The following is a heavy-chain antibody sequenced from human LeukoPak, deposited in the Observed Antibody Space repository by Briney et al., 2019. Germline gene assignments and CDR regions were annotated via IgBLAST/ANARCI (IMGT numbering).Heavy chain of an antibody. J-gene: IGHJ5*02. CDR2: ISVYNGNT. Sequence: ASVKVSCKASGYIFTSYGISWVRQAPGQGLEWMGWISVYNGNTNYPRRLQGRVTTTTDTSTTTAYMELRSLRSDDTAVYYCARDINGYYYDSHGYYPTDLWGQGTLVTVSS. CDR1: GYIFTSYG. V-gene: IGHV1-18*01. D-gene: IGHD3-22*01. CDR3: ARDINGYYYDSHGYYPTDL.